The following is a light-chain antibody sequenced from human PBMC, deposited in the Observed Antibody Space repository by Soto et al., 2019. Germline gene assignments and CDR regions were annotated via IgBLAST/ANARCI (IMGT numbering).Light chain of an antibody. J-gene: IGKJ3*01. CDR1: ESISSHY. V-gene: IGKV3-20*01. CDR2: GAS. CDR3: QNFGDSPFT. Sequence: EVVLMQSPDTLSLSPGERATLSCRASESISSHYIAWYQHKPGQAPRLLIFGASTRATGIPDGFSGSWSGTDFTLTISRLEPEDFAMYYCQNFGDSPFTFGPGTKVDIK.